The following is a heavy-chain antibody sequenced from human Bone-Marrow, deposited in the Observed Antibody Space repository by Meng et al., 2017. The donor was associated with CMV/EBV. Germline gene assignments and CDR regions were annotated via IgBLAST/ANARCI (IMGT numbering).Heavy chain of an antibody. V-gene: IGHV3-30-3*01. CDR1: GFTFSSYA. Sequence: GGSLRLSCAASGFTFSSYAMHWVRQAPGKGLEWVAVISYDGSNKYYADSVKGRFTISRDNSKNTLYLQMNSLRAEDTAVYYCAGSTGGGSYPAFDIWGQGTMVTVSS. J-gene: IGHJ3*02. D-gene: IGHD1-26*01. CDR3: AGSTGGGSYPAFDI. CDR2: ISYDGSNK.